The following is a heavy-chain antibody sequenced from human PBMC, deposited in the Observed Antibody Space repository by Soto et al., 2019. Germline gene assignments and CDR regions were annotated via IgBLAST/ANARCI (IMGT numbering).Heavy chain of an antibody. D-gene: IGHD2-21*02. V-gene: IGHV1-46*03. CDR3: ARGGHIAVVTASFDY. Sequence: ASVKVSCKASGYTFRTHGISWLRQAPGQGLEWMGVIHPSGGGTTYAQKFLGRVTVTRDTSTSTVFMELSSLRSDDTAVYYCARGGHIAVVTASFDYWGRG. CDR1: GYTFRTHG. CDR2: IHPSGGGT. J-gene: IGHJ4*02.